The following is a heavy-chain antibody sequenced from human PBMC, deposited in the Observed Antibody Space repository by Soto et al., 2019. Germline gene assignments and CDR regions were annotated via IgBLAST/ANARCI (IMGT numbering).Heavy chain of an antibody. J-gene: IGHJ4*02. CDR3: VREDWHRFDS. V-gene: IGHV3-7*01. Sequence: EVQLVESGGRLVQPGGSLRLSCAASGFMFSAYWMSWVRQNPGKGLEWVATISGGASDKFYVDSVKGRFTVSRDDRKNTLYLQMDSLRDEDTAVYYCVREDWHRFDSWGQGTLVNVSS. CDR2: ISGGASDK. D-gene: IGHD2-21*01. CDR1: GFMFSAYW.